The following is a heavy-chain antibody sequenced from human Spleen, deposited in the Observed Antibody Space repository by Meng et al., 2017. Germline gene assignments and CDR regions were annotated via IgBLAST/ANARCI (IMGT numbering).Heavy chain of an antibody. V-gene: IGHV4-4*02. J-gene: IGHJ4*02. Sequence: GQWQESGPGLVKPSGTLSLTCAVSGGSISSTKWWNWVSQTAGKGLEWIGEIYHSGTTNYNPSLKSRVTMSVDESKNQFSLKLTSVTAADTAVYYCASYNSGWPQFDSWGQGTLVTVSS. CDR3: ASYNSGWPQFDS. CDR2: IYHSGTT. D-gene: IGHD6-19*01. CDR1: GGSISSTKW.